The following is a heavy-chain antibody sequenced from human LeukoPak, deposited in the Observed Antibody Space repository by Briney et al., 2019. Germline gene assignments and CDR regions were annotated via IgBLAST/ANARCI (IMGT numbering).Heavy chain of an antibody. D-gene: IGHD3-10*01. J-gene: IGHJ4*02. CDR3: TTGAMGRGVRDY. CDR2: IKSNTDGGTT. Sequence: GGSLRLSCAATGFTFNNAWMKWVSQAPGKGLEWVGRIKSNTDGGTTDYAAPVKGRFTISRDDSKTTLYLQMNSLKTEDTAFYNGTTGAMGRGVRDYWGQGTLVTVSS. CDR1: GFTFNNAW. V-gene: IGHV3-15*01.